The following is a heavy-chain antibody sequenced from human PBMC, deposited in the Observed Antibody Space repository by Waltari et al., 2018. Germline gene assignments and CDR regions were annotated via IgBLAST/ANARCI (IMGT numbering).Heavy chain of an antibody. CDR2: IYHSGST. CDR3: ARGVIAIDNWFDP. D-gene: IGHD2-21*01. J-gene: IGHJ5*02. CDR1: VYSISSGYY. V-gene: IGHV4-38-2*01. Sequence: QVQLQESGPGLVKPSETLSLTCAVSVYSISSGYYWGWIRQPPGKGLEWIGSIYHSGSTYYNPSLKSRVTISVDTSKNQFSLKLSSVTAADTAVYYCARGVIAIDNWFDPWGQGTLVTVSS.